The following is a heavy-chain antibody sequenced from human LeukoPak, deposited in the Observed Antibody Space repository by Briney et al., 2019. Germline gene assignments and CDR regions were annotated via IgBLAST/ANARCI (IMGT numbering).Heavy chain of an antibody. CDR2: ISSSSSYI. V-gene: IGHV3-21*01. D-gene: IGHD3-22*01. J-gene: IGHJ4*02. CDR1: GFTFSSYS. Sequence: GGSLRLSCAASGFTFSSYSMNWVRQAPGKGLEWVSSISSSSSYIYYADSVKGRFTISRDNAKNSLYLQMNSLRAEDTVVYYCAREGAHYYDSSGYTVYWGQGTLVTVSS. CDR3: AREGAHYYDSSGYTVY.